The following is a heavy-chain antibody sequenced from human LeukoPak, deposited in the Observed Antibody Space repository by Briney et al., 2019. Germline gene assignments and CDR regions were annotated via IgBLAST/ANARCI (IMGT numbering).Heavy chain of an antibody. CDR1: GGSFSGYY. D-gene: IGHD5-18*01. J-gene: IGHJ6*02. CDR3: ARGGILQHLYGMDV. CDR2: INHSGST. Sequence: PSETLSLTCAVYGGSFSGYYWSWSRQPPGKGLEWIGEINHSGSTNYNPSLKSRVTISVDTSKNQFSLKLSSVTAADTAVYYCARGGILQHLYGMDVWGQGTTVTVSS. V-gene: IGHV4-34*01.